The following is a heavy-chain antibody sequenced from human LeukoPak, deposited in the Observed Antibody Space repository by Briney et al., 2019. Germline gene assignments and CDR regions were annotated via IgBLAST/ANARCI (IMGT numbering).Heavy chain of an antibody. CDR1: GFTFRTHG. V-gene: IGHV3-30*18. J-gene: IGHJ3*02. CDR2: ISYDGSDK. D-gene: IGHD3-9*01. Sequence: PGGSLRLSCAASGFTFRTHGMQWVRQAPGKGLEWVAVISYDGSDKYYADSVKGRFTISRDNSMSTLYLQMNSLRDEDTAVYYCAKDNAIRYFDWLLSHDAFDIWGQGTMVTVSS. CDR3: AKDNAIRYFDWLLSHDAFDI.